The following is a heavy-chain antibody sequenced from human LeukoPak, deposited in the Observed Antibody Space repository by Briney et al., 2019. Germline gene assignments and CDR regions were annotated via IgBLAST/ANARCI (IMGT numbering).Heavy chain of an antibody. D-gene: IGHD3-10*01. V-gene: IGHV1-58*01. J-gene: IGHJ6*04. CDR1: GFTFTSSA. Sequence: ASVKVSCKASGFTFTSSAVQWVRQARGQRLEWIGWIVVGSGITNYAQKFQERVTITRDMSTSTAYMELSSLRSEDTAVYYCAAADYYGSGSYYNSVYGMDVWGKGTMVTVSS. CDR2: IVVGSGIT. CDR3: AAADYYGSGSYYNSVYGMDV.